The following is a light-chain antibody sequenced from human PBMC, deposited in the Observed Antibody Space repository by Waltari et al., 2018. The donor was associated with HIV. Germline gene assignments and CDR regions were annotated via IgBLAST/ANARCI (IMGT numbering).Light chain of an antibody. J-gene: IGLJ3*02. CDR1: VVTKKY. Sequence: SYELTQPSSVSVSPGQTARITCSGDVVTKKYARWFQQKPGQAPVLLIYKDSERPSGIPERFSGSSSGTTVTLTISGAQVEDEADCYCYSASDNNEVFGGGTKLTV. V-gene: IGLV3-27*01. CDR2: KDS. CDR3: YSASDNNEV.